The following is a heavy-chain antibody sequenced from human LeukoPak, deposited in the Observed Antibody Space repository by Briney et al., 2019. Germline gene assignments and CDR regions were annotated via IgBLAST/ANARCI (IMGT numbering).Heavy chain of an antibody. Sequence: SETLSLTCAVYGGSFSGYYWSWIRQPPGKGLEWIGEINHSGSTNYNPSLKSRVTISVDTSKNQFSLKLSSVTAADTAVYYCARLGKGYSSSWYRSYFDYWGQGTLVTVSS. CDR3: ARLGKGYSSSWYRSYFDY. J-gene: IGHJ4*02. CDR2: INHSGST. D-gene: IGHD6-13*01. CDR1: GGSFSGYY. V-gene: IGHV4-34*01.